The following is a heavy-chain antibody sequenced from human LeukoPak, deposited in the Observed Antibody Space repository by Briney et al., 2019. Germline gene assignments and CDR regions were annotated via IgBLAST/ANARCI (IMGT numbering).Heavy chain of an antibody. J-gene: IGHJ6*02. CDR2: ISSSSSTI. D-gene: IGHD3-10*01. CDR1: GFTFSSYS. Sequence: GGSLRLSCAASGFTFSSYSMNWVRQAPGKGLEWVSYISSSSSTIYYADSVKGRFTISRDNAKNSLYLQMNSLRAEDTAVYYCARVQLLWFGELPSGMDVWGQGTTVTVSS. V-gene: IGHV3-48*04. CDR3: ARVQLLWFGELPSGMDV.